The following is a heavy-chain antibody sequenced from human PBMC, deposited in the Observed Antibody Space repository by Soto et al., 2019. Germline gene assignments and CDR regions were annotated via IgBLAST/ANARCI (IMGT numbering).Heavy chain of an antibody. CDR2: INTHNSNT. D-gene: IGHD1-20*01. V-gene: IGHV1-18*01. CDR1: GYTFTSYG. J-gene: IGHJ3*01. CDR3: AREGIPPDAFDV. Sequence: GASVKVSCKASGYTFTSYGIRWVRQAPGQGLEWMGWINTHNSNTNYAQKLQGRVTLTTDTSASTAYMELRSLESDDTAVYYCAREGIPPDAFDVWGQGTMVTVSS.